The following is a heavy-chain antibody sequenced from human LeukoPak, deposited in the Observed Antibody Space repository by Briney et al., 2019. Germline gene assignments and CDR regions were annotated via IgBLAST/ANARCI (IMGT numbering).Heavy chain of an antibody. CDR1: GGSFSSYP. V-gene: IGHV1-69*13. J-gene: IGHJ6*03. D-gene: IGHD5-12*01. CDR2: IIPIFGTA. CDR3: AREVRGSPFYYYYMDV. Sequence: GASVKVSCKASGGSFSSYPISWVRQAPGQGLQWMGGIIPIFGTANYAQKFQGRVTITADESTSTAYMELSSLRSEDTAVYYCAREVRGSPFYYYYMDVWGKGTTVTVSS.